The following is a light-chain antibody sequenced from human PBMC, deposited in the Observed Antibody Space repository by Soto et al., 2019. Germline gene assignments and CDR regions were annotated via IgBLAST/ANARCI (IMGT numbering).Light chain of an antibody. CDR3: LQDYNYPYT. CDR1: QGIRND. V-gene: IGKV1-6*01. J-gene: IGKJ2*01. CDR2: ATS. Sequence: AIQMTQSPSSLSASVGDRVTITCRASQGIRNDLDWYQQKPGKAPKLLIYATSNLQSGAPSRFSGSGSGTDFTLTISSLQPEDFATYYCLQDYNYPYTFGQGTKREIK.